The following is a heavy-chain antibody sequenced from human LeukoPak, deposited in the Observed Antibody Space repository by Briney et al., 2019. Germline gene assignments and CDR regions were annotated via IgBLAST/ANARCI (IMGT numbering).Heavy chain of an antibody. CDR3: ARAGGSGSPGYFDY. D-gene: IGHD3-10*01. CDR2: IFYSGDT. CDR1: RGSVSSYY. V-gene: IGHV4-59*02. J-gene: IGHJ4*02. Sequence: PSETLSLTRTVSRGSVSSYYWSWIRQPPGKGLGWIGYIFYSGDTNYNPSLKSRVTISVDTSQNQFSLRLSSVTAADTAVYYCARAGGSGSPGYFDYWGQGTLVTVSS.